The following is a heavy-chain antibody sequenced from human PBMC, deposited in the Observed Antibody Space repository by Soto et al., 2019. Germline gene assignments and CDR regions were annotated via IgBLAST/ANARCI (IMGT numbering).Heavy chain of an antibody. CDR3: ARDGTAAVTYHYYMDV. V-gene: IGHV3-21*01. CDR2: ISSSSSYI. CDR1: GFTFSSYS. D-gene: IGHD6-13*01. J-gene: IGHJ6*03. Sequence: PGGSLRLSCAASGFTFSSYSMNWVRQAPGKGLEWVSSISSSSSYIYYADSVKGRFTISRDNAKNSLYLQMNSLRAGDTAVYYCARDGTAAVTYHYYMDVWGKGTTVTVSS.